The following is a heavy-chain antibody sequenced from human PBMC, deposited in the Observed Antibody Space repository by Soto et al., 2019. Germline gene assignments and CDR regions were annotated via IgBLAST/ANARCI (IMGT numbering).Heavy chain of an antibody. J-gene: IGHJ4*02. CDR2: VHYSGST. Sequence: PSETLSLTCTVSGGSISSFYWSWIRQPPRKGLEWIGYVHYSGSTNYNASLKSRVTISVDTSKNQFSLKLNSVTAADTAVYYCATGYTGGTFDYWGQGTLVTVSS. V-gene: IGHV4-59*01. D-gene: IGHD5-12*01. CDR1: GGSISSFY. CDR3: ATGYTGGTFDY.